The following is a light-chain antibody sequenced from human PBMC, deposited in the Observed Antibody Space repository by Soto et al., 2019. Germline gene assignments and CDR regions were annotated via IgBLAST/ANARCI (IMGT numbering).Light chain of an antibody. CDR1: SANVGGNP. V-gene: IGLV1-44*01. CDR2: TNT. Sequence: QSVLTQPPSASGTPGQRVTISCSGSSANVGGNPVNWYQHVPTTAPKLLIYTNTQRPSGAPARFSGSKSGTSASLAISGLQSEDEADYYCASWDDSLNGPVFGTGTKVTVL. CDR3: ASWDDSLNGPV. J-gene: IGLJ1*01.